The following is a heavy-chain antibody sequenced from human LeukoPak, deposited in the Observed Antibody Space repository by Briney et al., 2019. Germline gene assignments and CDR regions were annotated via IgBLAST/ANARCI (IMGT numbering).Heavy chain of an antibody. CDR1: GGSISSSPYY. CDR3: ARVDRIAAAGFY. J-gene: IGHJ4*02. D-gene: IGHD6-13*01. V-gene: IGHV4-39*07. Sequence: SETLSLTCSVSGGSISSSPYYWGWIRQPPGKGLEWIGTIYYSGSTYYNPSLKSRVTISVDTSKNQFSLKLSSVTAADTAVYYCARVDRIAAAGFYWGQGTLVTVSS. CDR2: IYYSGST.